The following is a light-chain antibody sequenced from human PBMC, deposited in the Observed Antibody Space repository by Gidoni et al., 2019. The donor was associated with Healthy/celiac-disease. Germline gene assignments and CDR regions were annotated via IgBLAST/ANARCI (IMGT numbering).Light chain of an antibody. Sequence: DIQMTPSPSTLSASVGDRVTITCRASQSISSWLAWYQQKPGKAPKLLIYKASSLESGVPSRFSGSGSGTEFTLTISSLQPDDFATYYCQQYNSYPWTFXQXTKVEIQ. J-gene: IGKJ1*01. CDR2: KAS. V-gene: IGKV1-5*03. CDR3: QQYNSYPWT. CDR1: QSISSW.